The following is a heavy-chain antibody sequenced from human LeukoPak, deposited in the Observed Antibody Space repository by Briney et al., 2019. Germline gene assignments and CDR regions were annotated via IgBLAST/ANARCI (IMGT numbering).Heavy chain of an antibody. D-gene: IGHD3-3*02. CDR3: ARRHFWSGQEAYFDY. J-gene: IGHJ4*02. Sequence: SVKVSCKASGYTFTGYYMHWVRQAPGQGLEWMGGIIPIFGTANYAQKFQGRVTITTDESTSTAYMELSSLRSEDTAVYYCARRHFWSGQEAYFDYWGQGTLVTVSS. CDR1: GYTFTGYY. CDR2: IIPIFGTA. V-gene: IGHV1-69*05.